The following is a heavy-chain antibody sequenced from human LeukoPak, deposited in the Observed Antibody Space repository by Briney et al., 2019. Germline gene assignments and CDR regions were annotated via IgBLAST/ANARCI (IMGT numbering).Heavy chain of an antibody. CDR1: GYTFTSYG. D-gene: IGHD4-11*01. J-gene: IGHJ6*02. V-gene: IGHV1-18*01. CDR2: ISAHNGNT. CDR3: ARDQGDYSSQFYYYYGMDV. Sequence: ASVKVSCKASGYTFTSYGISWVRQAPGQGLEWMGWISAHNGNTNYAQKLQGRVTMTTDTSTSTAYMELRSLRSDDTAVYYCARDQGDYSSQFYYYYGMDVWDQGTTVTVSS.